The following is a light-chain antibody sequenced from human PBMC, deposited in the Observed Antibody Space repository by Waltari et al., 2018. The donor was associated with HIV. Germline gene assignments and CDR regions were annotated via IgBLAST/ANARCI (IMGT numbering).Light chain of an antibody. J-gene: IGLJ2*01. CDR2: DVN. CDR3: SSYTGHIAL. V-gene: IGLV2-14*03. Sequence: QSALTQPASVSGSPGQSITISCSNDVVTFTYVSWYQQHPGKAPKFIIYDVNKRPSGVSNRFSGSKSGMTASLTISGLRIEDEADYYCSSYTGHIALFGGGTKLTVL. CDR1: NDVVTFTY.